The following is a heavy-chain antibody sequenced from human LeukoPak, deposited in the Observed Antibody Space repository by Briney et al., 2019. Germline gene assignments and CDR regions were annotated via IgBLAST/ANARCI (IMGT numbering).Heavy chain of an antibody. V-gene: IGHV1-69*05. J-gene: IGHJ5*02. CDR1: GGTFSSYA. Sequence: SVKVSCKASGGTFSSYAISWVRQAPGRGLEWMGRIIPIFGTANYAQKFQGRVTITTDESTSTAYMELSSLRSEDTAVYYCARDPRGYSYGYLRSNNWFDPWGQGTLVTVSS. D-gene: IGHD5-18*01. CDR3: ARDPRGYSYGYLRSNNWFDP. CDR2: IIPIFGTA.